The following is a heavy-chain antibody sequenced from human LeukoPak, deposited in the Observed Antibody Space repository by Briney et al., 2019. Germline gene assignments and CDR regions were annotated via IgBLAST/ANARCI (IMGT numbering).Heavy chain of an antibody. Sequence: GGSLRLSCAASGFTFSSYSMHWVRQAPGKGLEWVAVLSYDGSNEYYTDSVKGRFTISRDNSKNTLLLQMNSLRIEDAAEYYCARDAPSPGAAHSSSYYFDYWGQGTLVTVSS. CDR2: LSYDGSNE. J-gene: IGHJ4*02. V-gene: IGHV3-30-3*01. CDR3: ARDAPSPGAAHSSSYYFDY. CDR1: GFTFSSYS. D-gene: IGHD6-13*01.